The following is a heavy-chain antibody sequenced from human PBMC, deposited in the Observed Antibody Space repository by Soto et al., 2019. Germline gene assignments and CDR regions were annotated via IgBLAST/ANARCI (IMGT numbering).Heavy chain of an antibody. Sequence: QLQLQESGSGLVKPSQTLSLTCAVSGGSISSGGYSWSWIRRPRGEGLEWIGYIYYSGYTYYNPSLRRGVTLSVDRSTDQFSLKLSSVTAADTAVYYCARAHYGDYRYVMDGWGQGTTVTVSS. CDR1: GGSISSGGYS. CDR3: ARAHYGDYRYVMDG. CDR2: IYYSGYT. V-gene: IGHV4-30-2*01. J-gene: IGHJ6*02. D-gene: IGHD4-17*01.